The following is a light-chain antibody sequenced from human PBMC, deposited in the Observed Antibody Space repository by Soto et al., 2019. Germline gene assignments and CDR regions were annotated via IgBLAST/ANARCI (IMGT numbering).Light chain of an antibody. CDR1: ALPKQY. CDR2: KDT. CDR3: QSADSSGTFVV. J-gene: IGLJ2*01. Sequence: SYELTQPPSVSVSPGQTARITCFGDALPKQYAGWYQQKPGQAPVLVIFKDTERPSGIPERFSGSASGTEVTLTISEVQTEDEADYYCQSADSSGTFVVFGGGTKLTVL. V-gene: IGLV3-25*02.